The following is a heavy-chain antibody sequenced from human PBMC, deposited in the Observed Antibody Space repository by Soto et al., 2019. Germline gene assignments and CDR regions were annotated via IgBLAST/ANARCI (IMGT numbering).Heavy chain of an antibody. J-gene: IGHJ4*02. Sequence: ASVKVSCTASGYTFTSYAMHWVRQAPGQRLEWMGWINAGNGNTKYSQKFQGRVTITRDTSASTAYMELSSLRSEDTAVYYCARGTIFDWPYNNFDYWGQGTLVTVSS. CDR2: INAGNGNT. CDR3: ARGTIFDWPYNNFDY. CDR1: GYTFTSYA. D-gene: IGHD3-3*01. V-gene: IGHV1-3*01.